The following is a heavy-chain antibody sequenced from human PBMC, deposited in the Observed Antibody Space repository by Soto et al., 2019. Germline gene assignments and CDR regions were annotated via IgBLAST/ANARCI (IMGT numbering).Heavy chain of an antibody. CDR1: GFSLNTGGLA. J-gene: IGHJ6*04. Sequence: QITLKESGPTLVKPTQTLTLTCTFSGFSLNTGGLAVGWIRQPQGKALEWLALIYWDNDKRYSPSLRSRLTITKDTSKNPVVLTMTNRDPVDAATYYCVHSRCGGDCLQSYSSHYYYGMAVWGEGTTVTVSS. CDR3: VHSRCGGDCLQSYSSHYYYGMAV. CDR2: IYWDNDK. V-gene: IGHV2-5*02. D-gene: IGHD2-21*02.